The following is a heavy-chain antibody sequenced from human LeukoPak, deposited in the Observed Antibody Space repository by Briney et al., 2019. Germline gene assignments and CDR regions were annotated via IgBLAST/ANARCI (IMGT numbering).Heavy chain of an antibody. Sequence: GASVKVSCTASGYIFTAYFLHWARQAPGQGPEWMGWINPVNGVSEYAQKFQGRVNMTRDTSTSTVYMELNRLTSNDTAIYFCTRDLDIVATIINVWGQGTLVTVSS. CDR2: INPVNGVS. D-gene: IGHD2-21*01. CDR3: TRDLDIVATIINV. J-gene: IGHJ4*02. CDR1: GYIFTAYF. V-gene: IGHV1-2*02.